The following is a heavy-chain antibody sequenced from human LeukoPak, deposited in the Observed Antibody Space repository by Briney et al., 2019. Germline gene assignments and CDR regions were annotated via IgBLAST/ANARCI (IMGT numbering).Heavy chain of an antibody. CDR2: IYYSGST. Sequence: SETLSLTCTVSGGSISSYYWSWIRQPPGKGLEWIGSIYYSGSTYYNPSLKSRVTISVDTSKNQFSLKLSSVTAADTAVYYCARGNYDILTGYHFGYYYMDVWGKGTTVTVSS. V-gene: IGHV4-59*04. D-gene: IGHD3-9*01. CDR3: ARGNYDILTGYHFGYYYMDV. CDR1: GGSISSYY. J-gene: IGHJ6*03.